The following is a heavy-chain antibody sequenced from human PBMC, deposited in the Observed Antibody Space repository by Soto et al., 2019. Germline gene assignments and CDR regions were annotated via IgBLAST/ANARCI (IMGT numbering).Heavy chain of an antibody. V-gene: IGHV3-15*01. CDR1: GFTFSNAW. D-gene: IGHD3-10*01. CDR2: IKSKTDGGTT. J-gene: IGHJ6*03. Sequence: GGSLRLSCAASGFTFSNAWMSWVRQAPGKGLEWVGRIKSKTDGGTTDYAAPVKGRFTISRDDSKNTLYLQMNSLKTEDTAVYYCTTPGGYYYYYMDVWGKGTTVPVSS. CDR3: TTPGGYYYYYMDV.